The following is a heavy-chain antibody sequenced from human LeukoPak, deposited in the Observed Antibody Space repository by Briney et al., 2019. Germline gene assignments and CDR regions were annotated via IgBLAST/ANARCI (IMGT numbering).Heavy chain of an antibody. CDR1: GFTFSSYW. CDR2: INSDGSST. CDR3: ARWGGYSYGYYY. J-gene: IGHJ4*02. D-gene: IGHD5-18*01. Sequence: GGSLRLSCAASGFTFSSYWMHWVRQAPGKGLVWISRINSDGSSTSYADSVKGRFTISRGNAKNTLYLQMNSLRAEDTAVYYCARWGGYSYGYYYWGQGTLVTVSS. V-gene: IGHV3-74*01.